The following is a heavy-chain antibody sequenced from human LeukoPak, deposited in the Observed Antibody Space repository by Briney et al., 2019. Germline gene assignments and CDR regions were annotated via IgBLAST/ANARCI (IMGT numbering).Heavy chain of an antibody. V-gene: IGHV3-11*04. CDR2: ISGSGNTI. J-gene: IGHJ6*03. CDR1: GFTFSDYY. CDR3: ARVSADYFLYYCDYNMDV. Sequence: GGSLRLSCAASGFTFSDYYMSWVRQAPGKGLEWVSYISGSGNTIYYADSVKGRFTISRDNAKNSLYLQMNSLRAEDTAVYYCARVSADYFLYYCDYNMDVWGKGTTVTISS. D-gene: IGHD2/OR15-2a*01.